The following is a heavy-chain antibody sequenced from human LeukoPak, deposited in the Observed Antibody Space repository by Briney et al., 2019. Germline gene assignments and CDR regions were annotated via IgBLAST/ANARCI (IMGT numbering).Heavy chain of an antibody. V-gene: IGHV4-39*07. CDR1: GGSISSSSYY. CDR3: ARADYSSTWSHDYYHMDV. D-gene: IGHD6-13*01. J-gene: IGHJ6*03. Sequence: SETLSLTCTVSGGSISSSSYYWGWIRQPPGKGLEYIGSIYYSGSTYYNPSLKSRVTISVDTSKNQFSLKLSSVTAADTAVYYCARADYSSTWSHDYYHMDVWGKGTTVTVSS. CDR2: IYYSGST.